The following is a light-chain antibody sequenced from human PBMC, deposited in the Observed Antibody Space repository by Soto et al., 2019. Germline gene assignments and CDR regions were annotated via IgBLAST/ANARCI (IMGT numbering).Light chain of an antibody. CDR2: SAS. V-gene: IGKV1-39*02. Sequence: IQMTQSPSSLSASVGDRITITCRASQSIYKYLNWYQQKPGKAPKVLIYSASSLQGGVPSRFGGSGSGTDFTLTISSLQPEDFATYYCQCQLFKSDLPFGQGTKVDI. CDR1: QSIYKY. CDR3: QCQLFKSDLP. J-gene: IGKJ1*01.